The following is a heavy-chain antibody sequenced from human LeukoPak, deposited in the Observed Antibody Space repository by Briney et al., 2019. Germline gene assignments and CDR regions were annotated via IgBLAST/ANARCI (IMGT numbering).Heavy chain of an antibody. CDR2: ISSISSYI. CDR3: ARDLACSYGWP. D-gene: IGHD3-16*01. Sequence: GGSLRLSCAASGFTFSSYTMNWVRQAPGRGPEWVSSISSISSYIFYADSVKGRFTISRDNAKNSLYLQMNSLRAEDTAVYYCARDLACSYGWPWGQGTLVTVSS. CDR1: GFTFSSYT. J-gene: IGHJ5*02. V-gene: IGHV3-21*01.